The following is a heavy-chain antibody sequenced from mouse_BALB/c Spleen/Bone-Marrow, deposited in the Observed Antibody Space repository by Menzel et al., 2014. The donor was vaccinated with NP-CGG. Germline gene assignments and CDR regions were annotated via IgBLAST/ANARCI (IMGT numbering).Heavy chain of an antibody. CDR2: ISNGGGST. J-gene: IGHJ3*01. D-gene: IGHD3-3*01. Sequence: EVKVVESGGGLVQPGGSLKLPCAASGFTFXSYTMSWVRQTPEKRLEWVAYISNGGGSTYYPDTVKGRFTISRDNAKNTLYLQMSSLKSEDTAMYYCARRAGAYWGQGTLVTVSA. V-gene: IGHV5-12-2*01. CDR1: GFTFXSYT. CDR3: ARRAGAY.